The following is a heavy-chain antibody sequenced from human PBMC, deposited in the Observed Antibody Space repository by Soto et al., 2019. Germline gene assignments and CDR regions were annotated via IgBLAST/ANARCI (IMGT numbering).Heavy chain of an antibody. CDR3: APLVLAGIRYYFAS. CDR2: IYWDDDK. V-gene: IGHV2-5*02. Sequence: SGPTLVNPTQTLPLTCTVSGFSLSTSGVGVGWIRQPPGKALEWLTFIYWDDDKRNSPFLKSRLTITKDTSKNQVVLTMTNMDPVDTATYSWAPLVLAGIRYYFASCGQGTLVIV. CDR1: GFSLSTSGVG. J-gene: IGHJ4*02. D-gene: IGHD6-6*01.